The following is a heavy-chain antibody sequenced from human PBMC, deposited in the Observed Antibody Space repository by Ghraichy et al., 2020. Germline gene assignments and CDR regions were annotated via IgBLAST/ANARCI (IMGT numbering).Heavy chain of an antibody. CDR1: GFTFSSYA. V-gene: IGHV3-30-3*01. CDR2: ISYDGSTN. J-gene: IGHJ3*02. Sequence: GGSLRLSCAASGFTFSSYAMHWVRQAPGKGLEWVAVISYDGSTNYYADSVKGRFTISRDNTKNTLYLQMNSLRAEDTAVYYCARDPMTTVVTLFAFDIWGQGTMVTVSS. D-gene: IGHD4-23*01. CDR3: ARDPMTTVVTLFAFDI.